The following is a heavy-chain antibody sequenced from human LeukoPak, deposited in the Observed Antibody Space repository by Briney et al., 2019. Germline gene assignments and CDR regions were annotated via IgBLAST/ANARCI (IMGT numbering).Heavy chain of an antibody. V-gene: IGHV3-74*01. CDR3: ARDSYYYYDSSAYLDY. Sequence: GGSLRLSCAASGFTFSSYWMHWVRQVPGKGLVWVSRIYTDGTRTNYADSMKGRFTISRDNAKNTLYLQMNSLRDEDAAVYYCARDSYYYYDSSAYLDYWGQGTLVTVSS. CDR2: IYTDGTRT. CDR1: GFTFSSYW. J-gene: IGHJ4*02. D-gene: IGHD3-22*01.